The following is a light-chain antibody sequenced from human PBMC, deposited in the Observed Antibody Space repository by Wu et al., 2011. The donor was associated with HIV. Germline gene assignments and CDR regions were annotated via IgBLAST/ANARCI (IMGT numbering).Light chain of an antibody. CDR1: QSVSSY. J-gene: IGKJ4*01. CDR3: QQRSNWPPRST. CDR2: DAS. Sequence: EIVLTQSPATLSLSPGERATLSCRASQSVSSYLAWYQQKPGQAPRLLIYDASNRATGIPARFSGSGSGTDFTLTISSLEPEDFAVYYCQQRSNWPPRSTFGEGPRWRSN. V-gene: IGKV3-11*01.